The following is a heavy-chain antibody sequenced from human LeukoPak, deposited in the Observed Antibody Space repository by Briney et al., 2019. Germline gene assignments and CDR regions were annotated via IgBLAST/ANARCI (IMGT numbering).Heavy chain of an antibody. CDR2: IDGRGDNT. CDR1: GFTFINSA. J-gene: IGHJ4*02. V-gene: IGHV3-23*01. D-gene: IGHD2-2*01. CDR3: AKADCSDIGCYVKDY. Sequence: GGSLRLSCAAPGFTFINSAMNWVRQAPGKGLEWVSAIDGRGDNTIYADSVKGRFTISRDNYRNMLFMQMNSLRAEDTAVYYCAKADCSDIGCYVKDYWGQGTLVTVSS.